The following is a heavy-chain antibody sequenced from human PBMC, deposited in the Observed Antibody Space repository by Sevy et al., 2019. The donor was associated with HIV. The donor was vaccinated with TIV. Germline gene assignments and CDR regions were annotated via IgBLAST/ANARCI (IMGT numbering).Heavy chain of an antibody. CDR3: ARHGGIAVATLDY. Sequence: SESLSLTCTVSGGSISRSTYYWGWIRQPPGKGLEWIASIYYSGSTYYNVSLESRVTISVDMSKNPFSLRLSSVTAADTAVYYCARHGGIAVATLDYWGQGTLVTVSS. CDR2: IYYSGST. J-gene: IGHJ4*02. V-gene: IGHV4-39*01. CDR1: GGSISRSTYY. D-gene: IGHD6-19*01.